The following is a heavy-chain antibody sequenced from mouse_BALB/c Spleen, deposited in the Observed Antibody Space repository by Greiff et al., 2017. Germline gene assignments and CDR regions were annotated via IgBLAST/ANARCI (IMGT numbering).Heavy chain of an antibody. J-gene: IGHJ2*01. V-gene: IGHV1-5*01. CDR2: IYPGNSDT. CDR1: GYSFTSYW. D-gene: IGHD1-1*01. Sequence: EVKLQESGTVLARPGASVKMSCKASGYSFTSYWMHWVKQRPGQGLEWIGAIYPGNSDTSYNQKFKGKAKLTAVTSASHAYMELSSLTNEAAAVYYCTPVTAVVAYPFDYWGQGTTLTVSS. CDR3: TPVTAVVAYPFDY.